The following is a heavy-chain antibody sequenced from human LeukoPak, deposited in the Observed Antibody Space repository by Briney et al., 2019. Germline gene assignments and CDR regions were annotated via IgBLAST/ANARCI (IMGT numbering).Heavy chain of an antibody. CDR2: ISYDGSNK. V-gene: IGHV3-30-3*01. CDR1: GFTFSSYA. CDR3: AKGPGQLQAHFDY. Sequence: PGGSLRLSCAASGFTFSSYAMHWVRQAPGKGLQWVAVISYDGSNKYYADSVKGRFTISRDNSKNTLYLQMNSLRAEDTAVYYCAKGPGQLQAHFDYWGQGTLVTVSS. D-gene: IGHD4-11*01. J-gene: IGHJ4*02.